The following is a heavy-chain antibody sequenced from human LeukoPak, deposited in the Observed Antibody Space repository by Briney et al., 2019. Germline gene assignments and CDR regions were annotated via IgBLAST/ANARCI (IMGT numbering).Heavy chain of an antibody. CDR3: ARGGPSVVVVAANWFDP. Sequence: ASVKVSCKASGYTFTGYYMHWVRQAPGQGLEWMGWINPNSGGTNYAQKFQGRVTMTRDTSISTAYMELSRLRSDDTAVYYCARGGPSVVVVAANWFDPWGQGTLVTVSS. D-gene: IGHD2-15*01. CDR2: INPNSGGT. V-gene: IGHV1-2*02. CDR1: GYTFTGYY. J-gene: IGHJ5*02.